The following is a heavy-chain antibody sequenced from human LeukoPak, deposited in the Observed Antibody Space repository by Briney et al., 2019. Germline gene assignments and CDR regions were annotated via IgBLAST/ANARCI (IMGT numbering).Heavy chain of an antibody. CDR1: GFMFSDYW. CDR2: IKQDGSET. D-gene: IGHD2-21*01. Sequence: PGGSLRLSCAASGFMFSDYWMSWVRQAPGKGLEYVANIKQDGSETYYVDSVKGRFTISRDNAKNSLYLQMNSLRVEDTAVYYCARDQGILFFDSWGQGTLVTVSS. J-gene: IGHJ4*02. V-gene: IGHV3-7*01. CDR3: ARDQGILFFDS.